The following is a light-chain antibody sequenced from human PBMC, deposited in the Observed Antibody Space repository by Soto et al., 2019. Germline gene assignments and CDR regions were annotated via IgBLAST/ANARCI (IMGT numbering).Light chain of an antibody. CDR3: QRYKTYS. CDR1: QSLNSW. V-gene: IGKV1-5*03. CDR2: KTS. J-gene: IGKJ2*01. Sequence: DIVMTQSPATLSASLGDRVSITCRASQSLNSWLAWYQQKPGKAPKLLIYKTSTIESGVPSRFSGSGSGTEFTITISNLQPDDFATYYCQRYKTYSFGQGTKLEIK.